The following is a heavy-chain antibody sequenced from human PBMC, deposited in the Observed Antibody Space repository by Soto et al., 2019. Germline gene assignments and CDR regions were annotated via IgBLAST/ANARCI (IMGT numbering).Heavy chain of an antibody. J-gene: IGHJ4*02. CDR2: ISGSGGST. CDR3: AKDPRYNWNVRIIDY. V-gene: IGHV3-23*01. Sequence: GGSLRLSCAASGFTFSSYAMSWVRQAPGKGLEWVSAISGSGGSTYYADSVKGRFTISRDNSKNTLYLQMNSLRAEDTAVYYCAKDPRYNWNVRIIDYWGQGTLVTVSS. CDR1: GFTFSSYA. D-gene: IGHD1-20*01.